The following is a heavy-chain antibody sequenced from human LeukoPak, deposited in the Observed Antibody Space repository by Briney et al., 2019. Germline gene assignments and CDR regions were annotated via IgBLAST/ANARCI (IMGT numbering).Heavy chain of an antibody. Sequence: GGSLRLSCAASGFTFSRYWMNWVRQAPGKGLEWVANIKQDGSEKNYVDSVKGRYTISRDNAKNSVYLEMNSLRAEDSALYYCGRLTIGTTWGYIDVWGKGITVTVSS. V-gene: IGHV3-7*01. J-gene: IGHJ6*03. CDR1: GFTFSRYW. CDR3: GRLTIGTTWGYIDV. D-gene: IGHD1-1*01. CDR2: IKQDGSEK.